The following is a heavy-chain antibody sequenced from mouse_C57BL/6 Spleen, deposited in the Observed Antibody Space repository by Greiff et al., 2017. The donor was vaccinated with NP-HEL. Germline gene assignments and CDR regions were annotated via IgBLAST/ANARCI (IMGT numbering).Heavy chain of an antibody. CDR1: GYTFTSYC. J-gene: IGHJ3*01. V-gene: IGHV1-50*01. D-gene: IGHD2-1*01. CDR3: ARSGTSIDYGNDAWFAY. Sequence: QVQLQQPGAELVKPGASVKLSCKASGYTFTSYCMQWVKQRPGQGLEWIGEIDPSDSYTNYNQKFKGKATLTVDTSSSTAYMQLSSLTSEDTAVYYCARSGTSIDYGNDAWFAYWGQGTLVTVSA. CDR2: IDPSDSYT.